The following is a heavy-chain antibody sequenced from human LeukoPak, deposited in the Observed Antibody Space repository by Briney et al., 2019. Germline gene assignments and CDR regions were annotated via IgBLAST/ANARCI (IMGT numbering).Heavy chain of an antibody. Sequence: PSETLSLTCTVSGGSISSHYWSRIRQPPGKRLEWIGYIFYSGSTNYNPSLKSRVTISVDTSKNQFSLKLSSVTAADTAVYYCARDGRTWVVWGKGTTVTVSS. CDR1: GGSISSHY. V-gene: IGHV4-59*11. CDR3: ARDGRTWVV. J-gene: IGHJ6*04. D-gene: IGHD2-15*01. CDR2: IFYSGST.